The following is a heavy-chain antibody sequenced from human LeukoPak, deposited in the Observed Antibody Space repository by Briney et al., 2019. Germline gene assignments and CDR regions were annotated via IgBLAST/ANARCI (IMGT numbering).Heavy chain of an antibody. V-gene: IGHV1-18*01. CDR3: TRTRDYFDTTRYFDY. J-gene: IGHJ4*02. Sequence: ASVKVSCKASGYTFTSYYMTWVRQAPGQGLEWMGWISGYNAKTNYAQKFQGRVIMTIDTSTRTAYMELRSLRSDDTAVYYCTRTRDYFDTTRYFDYWGQGTLVTVSS. D-gene: IGHD3-22*01. CDR2: ISGYNAKT. CDR1: GYTFTSYY.